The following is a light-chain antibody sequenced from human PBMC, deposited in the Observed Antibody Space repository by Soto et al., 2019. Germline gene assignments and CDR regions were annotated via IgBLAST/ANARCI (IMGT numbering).Light chain of an antibody. J-gene: IGKJ4*01. CDR1: RSVSSS. CDR3: QQRSDWVT. CDR2: DAS. Sequence: EIVLTQSPATLSLSPGEGATLSCRAGRSVSSSVAWYQQKPGQAPRLLIYDASNRATGIPVRFSGSGSGTXXXXXXXSLEPEDFAVYYCQQRSDWVTFGGGTKVEL. V-gene: IGKV3-11*01.